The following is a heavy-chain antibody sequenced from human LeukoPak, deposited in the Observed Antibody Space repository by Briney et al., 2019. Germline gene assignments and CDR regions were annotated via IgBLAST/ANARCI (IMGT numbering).Heavy chain of an antibody. J-gene: IGHJ5*02. V-gene: IGHV4-34*01. Sequence: PSETLSLTCAVYGGSFSGYYWSWLRQPPGKGLEWIGEINHSGSTNYNPSLKSRVTISVDTSKNQFSLKLSSVTAADTAVYYCARGLGYGALQRRFDPWGQGTLVTVSS. CDR1: GGSFSGYY. CDR2: INHSGST. D-gene: IGHD4/OR15-4a*01. CDR3: ARGLGYGALQRRFDP.